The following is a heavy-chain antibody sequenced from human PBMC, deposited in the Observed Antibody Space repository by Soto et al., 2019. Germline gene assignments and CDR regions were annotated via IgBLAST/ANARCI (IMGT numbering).Heavy chain of an antibody. V-gene: IGHV1-2*04. CDR2: INPNSGNT. Sequence: SLKVYCKSSGYTYTVDYIDWVRQKPGQGLEWMGWINPNSGNTDYAQKFQGWVTMTRDTSISTAYMELSSLRSEDTAVYYCARCGSSSSNYYGMDVWGQGTTVT. CDR1: GYTYTVDY. D-gene: IGHD6-6*01. J-gene: IGHJ6*02. CDR3: ARCGSSSSNYYGMDV.